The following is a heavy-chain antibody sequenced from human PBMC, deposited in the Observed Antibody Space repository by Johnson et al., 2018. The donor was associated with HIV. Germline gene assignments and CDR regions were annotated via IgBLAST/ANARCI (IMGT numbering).Heavy chain of an antibody. V-gene: IGHV3-13*01. CDR2: IGTAGDT. D-gene: IGHD3-22*01. CDR1: GFTFNSYD. CDR3: TRSKLRYYDVGPRGAFDI. Sequence: VQLVESGGGLVQPGGSLRLSCAASGFTFNSYDMHWVRQPTGKGLEWVSGIGTAGDTNYSGSVKGRFTISRENAKNSLYLQMNSLGAGDTAVYYCTRSKLRYYDVGPRGAFDIWGQGTVVAVSS. J-gene: IGHJ3*02.